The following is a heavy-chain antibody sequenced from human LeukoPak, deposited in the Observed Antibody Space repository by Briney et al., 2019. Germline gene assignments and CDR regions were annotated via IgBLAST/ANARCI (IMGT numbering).Heavy chain of an antibody. CDR2: ISSSSSYI. CDR1: GLTFSSYS. V-gene: IGHV3-21*01. CDR3: ARDLRVGATRYAFDI. J-gene: IGHJ3*02. D-gene: IGHD1-26*01. Sequence: GGSLRLSCAASGLTFSSYSMNWVRQAPGKGLEWVSSISSSSSYIYYADSVKGRFTISRDNAKNSLYLQMNSLRAEDTAVYYCARDLRVGATRYAFDIWGQGTMVTVSS.